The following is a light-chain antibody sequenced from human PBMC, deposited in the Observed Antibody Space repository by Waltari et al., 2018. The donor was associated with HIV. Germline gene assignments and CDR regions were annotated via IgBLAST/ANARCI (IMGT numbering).Light chain of an antibody. CDR3: TSYVDNYHVF. Sequence: QSALTQPPSASGSPGQSVTISCTGTSHDVGAYDYVPWYQQHPGRAPKLLIYEVTKRPSGVPDRFSGSKSGNTASLTVSGLQAEDDGHYYCTSYVDNYHVFFGGGTKLTVL. V-gene: IGLV2-8*01. J-gene: IGLJ2*01. CDR1: SHDVGAYDY. CDR2: EVT.